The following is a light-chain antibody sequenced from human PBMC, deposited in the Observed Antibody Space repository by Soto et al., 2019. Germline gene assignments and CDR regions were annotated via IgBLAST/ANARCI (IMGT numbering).Light chain of an antibody. CDR1: SNDFGGYNY. Sequence: QSVLTQPPSASGSPGQSVTISCTGTSNDFGGYNYVSWYQQHPGKAPKLIIFEVSERPSGVPDRFSGSKSGSTASLTVSGHQAEDEADYYCSSSGGSNYVFGTGTKLTVL. CDR2: EVS. J-gene: IGLJ1*01. V-gene: IGLV2-8*01. CDR3: SSSGGSNYV.